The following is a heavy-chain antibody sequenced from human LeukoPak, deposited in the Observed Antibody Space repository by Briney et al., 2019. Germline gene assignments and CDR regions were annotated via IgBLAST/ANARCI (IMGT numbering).Heavy chain of an antibody. J-gene: IGHJ3*02. CDR1: GYSFTSYW. CDR2: IYPGDSDT. Sequence: GESLKISCKGSGYSFTSYWIGWVRQVPGKGLEWMGIIYPGDSDTRYSPSFEGQVTISADKSIRTAYLQWSSLKASDTAMYYCARRVVVYGSPRAFDIRGQGTMVTVSS. D-gene: IGHD2-8*02. CDR3: ARRVVVYGSPRAFDI. V-gene: IGHV5-51*01.